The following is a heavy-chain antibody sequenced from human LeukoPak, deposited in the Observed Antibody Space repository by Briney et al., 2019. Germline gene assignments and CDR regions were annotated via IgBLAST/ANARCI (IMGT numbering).Heavy chain of an antibody. V-gene: IGHV3-23*01. CDR2: ISGSGGST. J-gene: IGHJ4*02. D-gene: IGHD3-22*01. Sequence: PGGSLRLSCAASGFTFSSYAMSWVRQAPGKGLEWVSAISGSGGSTYYADSVKGRFTISRDNSKNTLYLQMNSLRAEDTAVYYCARMEGVWLFNYFDYWGQGTLVTVSS. CDR3: ARMEGVWLFNYFDY. CDR1: GFTFSSYA.